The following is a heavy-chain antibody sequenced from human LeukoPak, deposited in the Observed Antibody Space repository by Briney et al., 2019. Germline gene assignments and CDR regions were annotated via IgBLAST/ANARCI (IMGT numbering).Heavy chain of an antibody. CDR2: IKQDGSEK. CDR1: GFTFSSYW. CDR3: ARGGLRIAAAV. D-gene: IGHD6-13*01. J-gene: IGHJ4*02. V-gene: IGHV3-7*01. Sequence: GGSLRLSCTASGFTFSSYWMTWVRQAPGKGLEWVANIKQDGSEKYYVDSVKGRFTISRDNAKNSLYLQMNSLRAEDTAVYYCARGGLRIAAAVWGQGTLVTVSS.